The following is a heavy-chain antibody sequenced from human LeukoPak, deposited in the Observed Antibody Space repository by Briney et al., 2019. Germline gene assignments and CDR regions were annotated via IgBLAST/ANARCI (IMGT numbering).Heavy chain of an antibody. Sequence: SETLSLTCTVSGGSISSYYWSWIRQPPGKGLEWIGYIYYSGSTNYNPSLKSRVTISVDTSKKQFSLRLSSVTAADTAVYYCARTEYYFDHWGQGSLVTVSS. CDR2: IYYSGST. V-gene: IGHV4-59*01. CDR1: GGSISSYY. J-gene: IGHJ4*02. D-gene: IGHD3-10*01. CDR3: ARTEYYFDH.